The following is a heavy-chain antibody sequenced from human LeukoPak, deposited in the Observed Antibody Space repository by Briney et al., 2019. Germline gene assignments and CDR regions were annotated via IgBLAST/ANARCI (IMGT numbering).Heavy chain of an antibody. Sequence: GRSLRLSCAAAGPSFSSHRINWVSHAARKGLEWVSSISSSSSYIYYADSVKGRFTISRDNSKNTLYLQMNSLRAEDTAVYYCARDLVDEGAEYFQHWGQGTLVTVSS. CDR1: GPSFSSHR. V-gene: IGHV3-21*01. D-gene: IGHD2-15*01. CDR2: ISSSSSYI. J-gene: IGHJ1*01. CDR3: ARDLVDEGAEYFQH.